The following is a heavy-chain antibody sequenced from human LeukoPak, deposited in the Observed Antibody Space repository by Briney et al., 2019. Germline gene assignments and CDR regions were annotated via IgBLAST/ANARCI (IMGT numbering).Heavy chain of an antibody. J-gene: IGHJ4*02. CDR2: ITWDGGRT. CDR3: SKARGGGRDLFDY. D-gene: IGHD6-25*01. CDR1: GFSFDDYS. V-gene: IGHV3-43D*03. Sequence: GGSLRLSCAASGFSFDDYSMHWVRQAPGKGLEWVSLITWDGGRTYYADSVKGRFTISRDNSKNSLYLQMHSLRAEDSALYYCSKARGGGRDLFDYWGQGTLVTVSS.